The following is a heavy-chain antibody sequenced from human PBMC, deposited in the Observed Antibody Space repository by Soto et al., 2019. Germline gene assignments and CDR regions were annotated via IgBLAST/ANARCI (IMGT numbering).Heavy chain of an antibody. CDR1: GFTFTSYG. D-gene: IGHD6-19*01. CDR2: ITTDGSNK. Sequence: QVKLVESGGGVVQPGRSLRLSCAASGFTFTSYGMHWVRQAPGKGLEWVAGITTDGSNKDYADFVKGRFTFSRDNSKNTLYLKMDGLTVEDTAVYHCATPRPSLQWPPFDPWGHATLVPVSS. CDR3: ATPRPSLQWPPFDP. J-gene: IGHJ5*02. V-gene: IGHV3-30*03.